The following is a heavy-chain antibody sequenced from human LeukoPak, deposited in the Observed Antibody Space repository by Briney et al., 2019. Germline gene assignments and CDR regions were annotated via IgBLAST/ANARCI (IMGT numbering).Heavy chain of an antibody. CDR2: ISSSSSHI. V-gene: IGHV3-21*01. CDR1: GFTFSSHV. CDR3: ARVSDGYNSVYYYMDV. Sequence: GGSLRLSCAAPGFTFSSHVMNWVRQAPGQGLEWVSSISSSSSHIYYADSLKGRFTISRDNAKNSLYLQMNSLRAEDTAVYYCARVSDGYNSVYYYMDVWGKGTTVTISS. D-gene: IGHD5-24*01. J-gene: IGHJ6*03.